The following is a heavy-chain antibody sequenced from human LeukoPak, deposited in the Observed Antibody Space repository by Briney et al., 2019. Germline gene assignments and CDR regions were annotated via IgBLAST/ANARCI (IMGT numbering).Heavy chain of an antibody. CDR2: ISSSSRYI. J-gene: IGHJ4*02. CDR1: GFTFSSFS. V-gene: IGHV3-21*01. Sequence: GGSLRLSCAASGFTFSSFSMNWVRKAPGKGLEWVSSISSSSRYIYYADSVKGRFTISRDNAKNSLYLQMNSLRAEDTAVYYCARRLCSGGTCYFDYWGQGTLVTVSS. D-gene: IGHD2-15*01. CDR3: ARRLCSGGTCYFDY.